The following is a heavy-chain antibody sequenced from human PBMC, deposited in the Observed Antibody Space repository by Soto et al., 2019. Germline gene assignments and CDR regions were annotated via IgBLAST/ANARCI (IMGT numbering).Heavy chain of an antibody. CDR3: AHTEGYDTDASYFENVFDI. D-gene: IGHD3-22*01. J-gene: IGHJ3*02. V-gene: IGHV2-5*02. CDR2: IYWDDDK. Sequence: HITLKESGPTLVKPTQTLTLTCSFSGFSLRTGGVGVGWIRQPPGKALEWLALIYWDDDKRYSPSLKSRLTITMDTFKNQVLLTMTNMDPVDTVTYYCAHTEGYDTDASYFENVFDIWGQGTMVTVSS. CDR1: GFSLRTGGVG.